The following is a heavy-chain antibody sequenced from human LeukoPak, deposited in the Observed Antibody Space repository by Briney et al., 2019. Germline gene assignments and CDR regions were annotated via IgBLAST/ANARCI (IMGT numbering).Heavy chain of an antibody. CDR2: IYYSENT. D-gene: IGHD3-16*02. Sequence: SETLSLTCTVSGASITSSSYYWGWIRQPPGKGLEWIGTIYYSENTFYNPSLKSRVTISLDTSNNQFSLNLSSVTAADTAVYYCARDGGYDYVWGSYRTNWFDPWGQGTLVTVSS. V-gene: IGHV4-39*07. CDR1: GASITSSSYY. CDR3: ARDGGYDYVWGSYRTNWFDP. J-gene: IGHJ5*02.